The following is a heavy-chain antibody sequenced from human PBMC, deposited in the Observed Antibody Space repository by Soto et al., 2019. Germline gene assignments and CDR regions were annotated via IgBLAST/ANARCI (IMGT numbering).Heavy chain of an antibody. D-gene: IGHD6-13*01. V-gene: IGHV1-46*01. J-gene: IGHJ4*02. CDR3: SRDQEKQHPAGSLPTVVD. CDR2: INPSGGST. CDR1: GYTFSGCY. Sequence: APVSSYCESAGYTFSGCYMHSVPHLPRPGRAWMGIINPSGGSTSYAQKFQGRVTMTRDTSTSTVYMELSSLRSEDTAVYYCSRDQEKQHPAGSLPTVVDLGPETLVAVSS.